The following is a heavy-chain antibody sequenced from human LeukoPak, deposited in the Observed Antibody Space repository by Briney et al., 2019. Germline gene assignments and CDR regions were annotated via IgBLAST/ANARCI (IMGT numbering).Heavy chain of an antibody. Sequence: GGSLRLSCVASGFTFSNYAMSWVRQAPGKGLEWIAALNGGRTFFQDSVRGRFTISRDNSKNTLYLQLNSLRGDDTAVYYCVKEVTGYGYFDYWGRGTLVSVSS. D-gene: IGHD2-2*03. CDR2: LNGGRT. J-gene: IGHJ4*02. CDR3: VKEVTGYGYFDY. CDR1: GFTFSNYA. V-gene: IGHV3-23*01.